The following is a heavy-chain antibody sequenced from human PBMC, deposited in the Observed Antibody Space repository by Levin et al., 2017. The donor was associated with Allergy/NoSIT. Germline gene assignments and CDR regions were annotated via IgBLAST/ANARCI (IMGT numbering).Heavy chain of an antibody. Sequence: SQTLSLTCVVSGGSISSGIYSWSWIRQPPGKGLEWIGYIYPSGGTFYNPSLKSRVTISADRSKNQFSLRLSSVTAADSAVYYCARVGEVMGGFFDHWGQGTLVPVSS. D-gene: IGHD3-16*01. CDR3: ARVGEVMGGFFDH. J-gene: IGHJ4*02. CDR1: GGSISSGIYS. CDR2: IYPSGGT. V-gene: IGHV4-30-2*01.